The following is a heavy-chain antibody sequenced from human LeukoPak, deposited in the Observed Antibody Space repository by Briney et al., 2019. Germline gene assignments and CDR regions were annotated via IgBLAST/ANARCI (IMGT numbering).Heavy chain of an antibody. CDR1: GYRFTDYW. CDR3: ARRAGYSSSWYYFDY. V-gene: IGHV5-51*01. D-gene: IGHD6-13*01. CDR2: VYPGDSDT. Sequence: GESLKISRKGSGYRFTDYWIGWVRQMPGKGLEWMGIVYPGDSDTRYSPSFQGQVTISVDKSVSTAYMQWSSLKASDTAMYYCARRAGYSSSWYYFDYWGQGTIVTVSS. J-gene: IGHJ4*02.